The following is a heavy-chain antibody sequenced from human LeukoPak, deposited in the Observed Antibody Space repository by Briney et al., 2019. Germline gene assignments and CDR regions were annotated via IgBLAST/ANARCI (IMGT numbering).Heavy chain of an antibody. D-gene: IGHD3-22*01. CDR3: ARHSRPSYYYDISASIGDQ. V-gene: IGHV4-39*01. Sequence: SETLSLTCTVSGGSISTSSYYWGWIRQPPGKGLEWIGSIYYSGSTYYNPSLKSRVTISIDTSKNQFSLKLSSVTAADTAVFYCARHSRPSYYYDISASIGDQWGQGTLVTASS. CDR2: IYYSGST. CDR1: GGSISTSSYY. J-gene: IGHJ5*02.